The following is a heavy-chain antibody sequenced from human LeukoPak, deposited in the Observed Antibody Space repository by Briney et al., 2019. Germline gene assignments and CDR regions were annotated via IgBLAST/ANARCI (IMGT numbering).Heavy chain of an antibody. D-gene: IGHD6-13*01. V-gene: IGHV1-2*02. CDR3: AREAVDSSSWYGAY. J-gene: IGHJ4*02. Sequence: GASVKVSCKASGYTFTGYYMHWVRQAPGQGLEWMGWINPNSGGTNYAQKFQGRVTMTRDTSISTAYMELSRLRSDDTAVYYCAREAVDSSSWYGAYWGQETLVTVSS. CDR2: INPNSGGT. CDR1: GYTFTGYY.